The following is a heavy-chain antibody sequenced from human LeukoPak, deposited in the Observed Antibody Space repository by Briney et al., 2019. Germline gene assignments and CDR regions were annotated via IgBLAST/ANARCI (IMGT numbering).Heavy chain of an antibody. CDR3: ASQNSDYYQGRFDS. V-gene: IGHV4-31*03. D-gene: IGHD3-22*01. CDR2: IYYSGST. CDR1: GGSISSGGYY. J-gene: IGHJ4*02. Sequence: SQTLSLTCTVSGGSISSGGYYWSWIRQHPGKGLEWIGYIYYSGSTYYNPSLKSRVTISVDTSKNQFSLKLTSATAADTAVYFCASQNSDYYQGRFDSWGQGTLVTVSS.